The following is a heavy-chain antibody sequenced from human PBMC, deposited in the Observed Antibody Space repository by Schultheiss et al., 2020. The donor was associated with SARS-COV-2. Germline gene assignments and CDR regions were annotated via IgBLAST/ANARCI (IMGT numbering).Heavy chain of an antibody. CDR2: SHGGEGNSP. Sequence: GESLKISCATSGFTFSRYAMHWVRQAPGKELEYVSTSHGGEGNSPDYADSVKGRFTVSRDNSKNTLYLQMNSLRGEDTAVYYCAKTSGGLWFGESHFDSWGQGTLVTVSS. V-gene: IGHV3-64*04. D-gene: IGHD3-10*01. J-gene: IGHJ4*02. CDR3: AKTSGGLWFGESHFDS. CDR1: GFTFSRYA.